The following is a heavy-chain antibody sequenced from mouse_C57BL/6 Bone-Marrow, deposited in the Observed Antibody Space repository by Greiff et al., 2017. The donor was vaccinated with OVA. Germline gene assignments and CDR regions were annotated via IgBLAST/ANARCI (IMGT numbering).Heavy chain of an antibody. V-gene: IGHV5-6*01. CDR1: GFTFSSYG. J-gene: IGHJ4*01. Sequence: EVQRVESGGDLVKPGGSLKLSCAASGFTFSSYGMSWVRQTPDKRLEWVATISSGGSYTYYPDSVKGRFTISRDNAKNTLYLQMSSLKSEDTAMYYCARPRDYYAMDYWGQGTSVTVSS. CDR2: ISSGGSYT. CDR3: ARPRDYYAMDY.